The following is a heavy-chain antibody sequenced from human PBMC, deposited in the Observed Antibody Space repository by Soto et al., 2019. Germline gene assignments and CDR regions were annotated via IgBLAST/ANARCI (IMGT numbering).Heavy chain of an antibody. CDR2: IYYSGST. Sequence: SETLSLTCTFSCGSISSGGYYWSWIRQHPGKGLEWIGYIYYSGSTYYNPSLKSRVTISVDTSKNQFSLKLSSVTAADTAVYYCARDGSGSYYNVRNWFDPWGQGTLVTVSS. CDR3: ARDGSGSYYNVRNWFDP. V-gene: IGHV4-31*03. J-gene: IGHJ5*02. CDR1: CGSISSGGYY. D-gene: IGHD3-10*01.